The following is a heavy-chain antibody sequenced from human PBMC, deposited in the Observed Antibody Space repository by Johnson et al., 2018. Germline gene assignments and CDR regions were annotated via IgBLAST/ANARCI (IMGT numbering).Heavy chain of an antibody. CDR3: ARGYSSSWYGYFDL. Sequence: QVQLVESGGGVVQTGRSLRLSCAASEFTFSSYAMHWVRQAPGKGLEWVVVISHDGNNKDYADSVKGRFTISRDNSKNTIYLQMNSRRPEDSAVYYCARGYSSSWYGYFDLWGRGTLVTVSS. CDR2: ISHDGNNK. D-gene: IGHD6-13*01. V-gene: IGHV3-30-3*01. CDR1: EFTFSSYA. J-gene: IGHJ2*01.